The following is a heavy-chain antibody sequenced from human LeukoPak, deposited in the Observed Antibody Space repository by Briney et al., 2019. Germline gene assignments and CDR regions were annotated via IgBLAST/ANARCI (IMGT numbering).Heavy chain of an antibody. CDR3: ARMFDCSSTSCAFYFDY. V-gene: IGHV3-23*01. Sequence: GGSLRLSCAASGFTFNTYAMTWVRQAPGKGLEWVSAIRGDGATRFYADSVKGRFTVSRDNSKNTVYLQMNSLRAEDTAVYYCARMFDCSSTSCAFYFDYWGQGTLVTVSS. CDR1: GFTFNTYA. CDR2: IRGDGATR. J-gene: IGHJ4*02. D-gene: IGHD2-2*01.